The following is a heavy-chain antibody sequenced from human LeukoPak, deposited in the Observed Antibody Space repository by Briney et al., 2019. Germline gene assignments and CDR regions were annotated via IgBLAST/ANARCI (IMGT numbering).Heavy chain of an antibody. V-gene: IGHV4-34*01. D-gene: IGHD5-12*01. CDR2: INHSGST. Sequence: SETLSLTCAVYGGSFSGYYWSWIRQPPGKGLEWIGEINHSGSTNYNPSLKSRVTMSVDTSKNQFSLKLSSVTAADTAVYYCASGYSGSALTFGYWGQGTLVTVSS. J-gene: IGHJ4*02. CDR1: GGSFSGYY. CDR3: ASGYSGSALTFGY.